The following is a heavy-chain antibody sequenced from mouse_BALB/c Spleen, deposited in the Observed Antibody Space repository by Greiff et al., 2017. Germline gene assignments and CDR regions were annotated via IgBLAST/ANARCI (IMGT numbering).Heavy chain of an antibody. CDR2: IWRGGST. D-gene: IGHD1-1*01. CDR3: AKNYYGSIYYAMDY. CDR1: GFSLTSYG. Sequence: QVQLKQSGPSLVQPSQSLSITCTVSGFSLTSYGVHWVRQSPGKGLEWLGVIWRGGSTDYNAAFMSRLSITKDNSKSQVFFKMNSLQADDTAIYYCAKNYYGSIYYAMDYWGQGTSVTVSS. J-gene: IGHJ4*01. V-gene: IGHV2-5-1*01.